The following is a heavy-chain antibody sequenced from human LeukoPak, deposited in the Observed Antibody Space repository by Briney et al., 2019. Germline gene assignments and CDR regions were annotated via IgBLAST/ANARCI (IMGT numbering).Heavy chain of an antibody. Sequence: PGGSLRLSCAASGFTFSSFEMNWVRQAPGKGLVWVSRINSDGSTTNYADSVKGRFTISRDNAKNTLYLQMNSLRAEDTAVYYCARGYYYDSRTFDYWGQGTLVTVSS. CDR2: INSDGSTT. J-gene: IGHJ4*02. V-gene: IGHV3-74*01. D-gene: IGHD3-22*01. CDR1: GFTFSSFE. CDR3: ARGYYYDSRTFDY.